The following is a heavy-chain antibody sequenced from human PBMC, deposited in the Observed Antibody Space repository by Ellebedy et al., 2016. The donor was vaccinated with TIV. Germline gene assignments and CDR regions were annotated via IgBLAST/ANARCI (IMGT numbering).Heavy chain of an antibody. Sequence: AASVKVSCKASGYTFTSYYMHWVRQAPGQGLEWMGIINPSGGSTSYAQKFQGRVTITRDTSASTAYMELSSLRSEDTAVYYCARDPSSGTYRAFNFWGQGTMVTVSS. CDR2: INPSGGST. J-gene: IGHJ3*01. D-gene: IGHD1-26*01. CDR3: ARDPSSGTYRAFNF. CDR1: GYTFTSYY. V-gene: IGHV1-46*01.